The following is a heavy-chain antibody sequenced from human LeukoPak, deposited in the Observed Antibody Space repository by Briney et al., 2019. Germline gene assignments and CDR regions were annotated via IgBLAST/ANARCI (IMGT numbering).Heavy chain of an antibody. CDR3: ARDSLTTVTPQPALRPVNDAFDI. V-gene: IGHV3-30*01. CDR2: ISYDGSNK. D-gene: IGHD4-11*01. CDR1: GFTFSSYA. Sequence: GGSLRLSCAASGFTFSSYAMHWVRQAPGKGLEWVAVISYDGSNKYYADSVKGRFTISRDNSKNTLYLQMNSLRAEDTAVYYCARDSLTTVTPQPALRPVNDAFDIWGQGTMVTVSS. J-gene: IGHJ3*02.